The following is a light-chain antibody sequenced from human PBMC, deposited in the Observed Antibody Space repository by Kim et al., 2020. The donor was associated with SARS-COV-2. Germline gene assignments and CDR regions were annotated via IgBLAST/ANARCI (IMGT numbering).Light chain of an antibody. CDR2: AAS. V-gene: IGKV1-6*01. CDR1: QYIRND. Sequence: SATVGDRVTITWRESQYIRNDLGWYQQKPGKAPKLLIYAASTLQSGVPSRFSGSGSGTDFTLTISSLQPEDFATYYCLQDYNYPRTFGQGTKLEI. J-gene: IGKJ2*01. CDR3: LQDYNYPRT.